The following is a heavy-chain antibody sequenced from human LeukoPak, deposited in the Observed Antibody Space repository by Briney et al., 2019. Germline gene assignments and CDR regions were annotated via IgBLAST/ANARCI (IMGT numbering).Heavy chain of an antibody. CDR3: ARKDWLSHTDAFDI. D-gene: IGHD3-9*01. J-gene: IGHJ3*02. Sequence: PGGSLRLSCAASGFTFSNYSMNWVRQAPGKGLEWVSYISSSSSPIYYADSVKGRFTISRDNAKNSLYLQMNSLRAEDTAVYYCARKDWLSHTDAFDIWGQGTMVTVSS. V-gene: IGHV3-48*04. CDR1: GFTFSNYS. CDR2: ISSSSSPI.